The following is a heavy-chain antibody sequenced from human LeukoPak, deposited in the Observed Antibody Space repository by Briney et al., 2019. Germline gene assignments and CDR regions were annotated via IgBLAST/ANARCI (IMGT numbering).Heavy chain of an antibody. CDR1: GFTFSSYA. CDR3: AKEAQTEYYFDY. Sequence: GGSLRLSCAASGFTFSSYAMHWVRQAPGKGLEWVAVISYDGSNKYYADSVKGRFTISRDNSKNTLYLQMNSLRAEDTAVYYCAKEAQTEYYFDYWGQGTLVTVSS. D-gene: IGHD2-21*02. J-gene: IGHJ4*02. V-gene: IGHV3-30*18. CDR2: ISYDGSNK.